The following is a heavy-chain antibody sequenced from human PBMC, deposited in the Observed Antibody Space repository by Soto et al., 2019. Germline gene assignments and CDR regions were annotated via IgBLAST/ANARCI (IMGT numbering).Heavy chain of an antibody. D-gene: IGHD3-22*01. CDR3: ARGRSHYYDSSGYLGGYFDC. CDR1: GYTFTSYG. Sequence: QVQLVQSGAEVKKPGASVKVSCKASGYTFTSYGISWVRQAPGQGLEWMGWISAYNGNTNYAQKLQGRVTMTTDTSPRPAYMELRSLGSDDTAVYYCARGRSHYYDSSGYLGGYFDCWGQGTLVTVSS. V-gene: IGHV1-18*01. J-gene: IGHJ4*02. CDR2: ISAYNGNT.